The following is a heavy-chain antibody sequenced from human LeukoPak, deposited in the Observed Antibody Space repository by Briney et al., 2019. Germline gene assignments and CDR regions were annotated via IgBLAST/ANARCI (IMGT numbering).Heavy chain of an antibody. Sequence: SETLSLTCAVYGGSFSIYNWSWIRQPPGKGLEWIGEINHSGSTNYNPSLKSRVTISVDTSKNKFSLELSAVTAADTAVCYCARGIMTTVTYYLDFWGQGTLVTVSS. CDR1: GGSFSIYN. D-gene: IGHD4-17*01. CDR2: INHSGST. J-gene: IGHJ4*02. V-gene: IGHV4-34*01. CDR3: ARGIMTTVTYYLDF.